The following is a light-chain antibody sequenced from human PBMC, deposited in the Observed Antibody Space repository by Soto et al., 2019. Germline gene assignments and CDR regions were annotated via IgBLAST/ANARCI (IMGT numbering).Light chain of an antibody. CDR3: QQGKSFHLN. CDR1: QGIRND. Sequence: AIQMTQSPSSLSASVGDRVTITCRASQGIRNDLGWYQQKPGKAPKLLIYAVSNLQSGVPARFSGSGSETDFTLTINSLQPEDFESYYCQQGKSFHLNFGGGTKADI. V-gene: IGKV1-6*01. J-gene: IGKJ4*01. CDR2: AVS.